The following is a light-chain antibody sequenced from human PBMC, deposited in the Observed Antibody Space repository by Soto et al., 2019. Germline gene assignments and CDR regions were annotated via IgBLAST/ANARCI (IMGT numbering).Light chain of an antibody. J-gene: IGKJ4*01. CDR3: QYYTQWSLT. V-gene: IGKV3-15*01. CDR2: GAS. CDR1: QSVGRN. Sequence: EIVMTQSPATLYVSPGERATLSCRASQSVGRNLAWYQQKPGQAPRVVIYGASTRATGIPARFSGSGSGTEFTLTITSLQSEDFALYYCQYYTQWSLTFGGGTKVEFK.